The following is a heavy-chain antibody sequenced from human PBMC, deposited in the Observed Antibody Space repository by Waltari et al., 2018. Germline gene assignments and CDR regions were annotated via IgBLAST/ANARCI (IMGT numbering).Heavy chain of an antibody. CDR3: ARAPLGTRDHFDY. D-gene: IGHD7-27*01. V-gene: IGHV3-7*01. CDR1: GFTFSSYW. J-gene: IGHJ4*02. CDR2: IKQDGRGK. Sequence: EVQLVESGGGLVQPGGSLRLSCAASGFTFSSYWMSWVRQAPGKGREGVANIKQDGRGKYYVESCKGRFTISRDKAKNSLYLQMNSLRAEDTAVYYCARAPLGTRDHFDYWGQGTLVTVSS.